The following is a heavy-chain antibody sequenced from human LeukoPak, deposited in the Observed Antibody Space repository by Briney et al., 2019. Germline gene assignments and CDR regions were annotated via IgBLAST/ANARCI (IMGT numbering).Heavy chain of an antibody. V-gene: IGHV6-1*01. CDR1: GDSVSSNSAS. CDR3: ARFAASLYDSSGYYSGWFDP. D-gene: IGHD3-22*01. Sequence: SQTLSLTCAISGDSVSSNSASWNWIRQSPSRGLEWLGRTYYRSKWYNDHAVSVKSRITITADTSKNQFSLKLSSVTAADTAVYYCARFAASLYDSSGYYSGWFDPWGQGTLVTVSS. CDR2: TYYRSKWYN. J-gene: IGHJ5*02.